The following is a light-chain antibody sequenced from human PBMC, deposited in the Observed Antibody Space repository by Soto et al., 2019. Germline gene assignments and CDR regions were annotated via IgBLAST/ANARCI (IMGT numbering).Light chain of an antibody. V-gene: IGLV2-14*01. CDR1: GSDVGGYNY. CDR3: SSYTSSNTLI. J-gene: IGLJ2*01. Sequence: QSALSQPASVSGSRGQSITISCTGAGSDVGGYNYVSWYQQFPGRAPKVMIYEVTNRPSGVSNRFSGSKSGNTASLTISGLQAEDEADYYCSSYTSSNTLIFGGGTKVTVL. CDR2: EVT.